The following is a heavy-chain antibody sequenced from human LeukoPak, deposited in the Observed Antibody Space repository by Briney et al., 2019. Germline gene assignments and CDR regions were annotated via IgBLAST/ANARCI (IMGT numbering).Heavy chain of an antibody. CDR2: ISGRTGAT. CDR1: GLTFNKAW. D-gene: IGHD3-10*01. CDR3: TKRGTGGSGSHMDS. Sequence: GGSLRLSCAASGLTFNKAWMTWVRQAPGKGLEWVATISGRTGATYYGDSVKGRFTISRDNSENTLYLQMDSLRVEDTALYYCTKRGTGGSGSHMDSWGQGILVTVSS. J-gene: IGHJ4*02. V-gene: IGHV3-23*01.